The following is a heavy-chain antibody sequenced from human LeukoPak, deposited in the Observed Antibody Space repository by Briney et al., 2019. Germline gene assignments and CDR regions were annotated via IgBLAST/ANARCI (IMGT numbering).Heavy chain of an antibody. V-gene: IGHV1-69*05. CDR3: AGGGAKSDYGDYVFFY. CDR1: GGTLSSYA. CDR2: IIPIFGTA. J-gene: IGHJ4*02. Sequence: SVKVSCKASGGTLSSYAISWVRQAPGQGLEWMGGIIPIFGTANYAQKFQGRVTITTDESTSTAYTELGSLSAEDTAVYYCAGGGAKSDYGDYVFFYWGQGTLVTVSS. D-gene: IGHD4-17*01.